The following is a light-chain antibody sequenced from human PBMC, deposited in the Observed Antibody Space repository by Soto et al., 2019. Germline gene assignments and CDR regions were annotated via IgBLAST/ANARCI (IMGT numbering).Light chain of an antibody. CDR3: SPYPRSSPYV. Sequence: QSVLTQPASVSGSPGQSIAISCTGTSSDVGGYNFVSWYQQHPHKAPKLMISDVSNRPSGVSNRFSGSKSGNTASLTISGLQAEDEADYYGSPYPRSSPYVFRTGTKVPV. V-gene: IGLV2-14*01. CDR2: DVS. J-gene: IGLJ1*01. CDR1: SSDVGGYNF.